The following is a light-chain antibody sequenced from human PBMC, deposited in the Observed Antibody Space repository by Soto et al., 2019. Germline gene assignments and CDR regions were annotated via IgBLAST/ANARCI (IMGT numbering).Light chain of an antibody. CDR1: SSDVGYYNI. J-gene: IGLJ1*01. Sequence: QSVLPQPAAVSGSTGQSITISCTGTSSDVGYYNIVSWYQQHPGKAPKLIIYEVNKRPSGFSNRFSGSKSGNTASLTISGLQAEDEADYYCCSYAGSTTHYVFGTGTKVTVL. CDR3: CSYAGSTTHYV. V-gene: IGLV2-23*02. CDR2: EVN.